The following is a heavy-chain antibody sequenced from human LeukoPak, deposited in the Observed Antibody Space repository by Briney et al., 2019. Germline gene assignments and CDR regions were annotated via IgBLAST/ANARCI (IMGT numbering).Heavy chain of an antibody. J-gene: IGHJ4*02. V-gene: IGHV4-59*08. CDR2: IYCSGST. D-gene: IGHD6-19*01. Sequence: SETLSLTCTVSGGSISSYYWSWIRQPPGKGLEWIGYIYCSGSTNYNPSLKSRVTISVDTSKNQFSLKLSSVTAADTAVYYCATQGYSSGWYMYYWGQGTLVTVSS. CDR1: GGSISSYY. CDR3: ATQGYSSGWYMYY.